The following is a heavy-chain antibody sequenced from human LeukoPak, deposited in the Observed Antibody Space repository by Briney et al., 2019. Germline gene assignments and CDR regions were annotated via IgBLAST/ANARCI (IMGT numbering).Heavy chain of an antibody. D-gene: IGHD3-9*01. CDR2: IYTSGST. CDR1: GGSISSYY. CDR3: ARETRYDDILTGHLGMDV. Sequence: SETLSLTCTVSGGSISSYYCNWIRQPAGKGLEWIGRIYTSGSTNYNPSLKSRVTMSVDMSKNQFSLKLNSVTAADTAVYYCARETRYDDILTGHLGMDVWGQGTTVTVSS. V-gene: IGHV4-4*07. J-gene: IGHJ6*02.